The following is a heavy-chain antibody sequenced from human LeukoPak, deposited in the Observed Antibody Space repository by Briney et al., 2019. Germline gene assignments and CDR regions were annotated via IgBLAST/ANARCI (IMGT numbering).Heavy chain of an antibody. Sequence: GGSLRLSCAASGFTFSSYAMSWVRQAPGKGLEWVSAISGSGGSTYYADSVKGRFTISRDNSKNTLYLQMNSLRAEDTAVYYCAMDGYGSYPGTDRAYWGQGTLVTVSS. CDR3: AMDGYGSYPGTDRAY. CDR1: GFTFSSYA. D-gene: IGHD6-13*01. V-gene: IGHV3-23*01. J-gene: IGHJ4*02. CDR2: ISGSGGST.